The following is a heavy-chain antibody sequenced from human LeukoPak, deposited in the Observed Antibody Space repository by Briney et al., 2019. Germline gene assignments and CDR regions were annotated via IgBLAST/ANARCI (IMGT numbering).Heavy chain of an antibody. CDR3: AREYGSIDY. J-gene: IGHJ4*02. Sequence: ASETLSLTCTVSGGSISSYYWSWIRQPPGKGLEWIGYIYYSGSTNYNPSLKSRVTISVDTSKNQISLKLSSVTAADTAVYYCAREYGSIDYWGQGTLVTVSS. CDR1: GGSISSYY. D-gene: IGHD4-17*01. CDR2: IYYSGST. V-gene: IGHV4-59*01.